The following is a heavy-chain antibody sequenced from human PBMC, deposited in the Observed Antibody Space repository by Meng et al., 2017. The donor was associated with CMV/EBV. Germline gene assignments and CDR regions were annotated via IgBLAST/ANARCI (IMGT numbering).Heavy chain of an antibody. CDR2: IYYSGST. V-gene: IGHV4-39*07. D-gene: IGHD3-22*01. J-gene: IGHJ5*02. CDR3: ARGVVTMIVVYDP. CDR1: GGSISSSSYY. Sequence: HLQASGPGLVRPWGTRSLTFTVPGGSISSSSYYWGWIRQPPGKGLEWIGSIYYSGSTYYNPSLKSRVTISVDTSKNQFSLKLSSVTAADTAVYYCARGVVTMIVVYDPWGQGTLVTVSS.